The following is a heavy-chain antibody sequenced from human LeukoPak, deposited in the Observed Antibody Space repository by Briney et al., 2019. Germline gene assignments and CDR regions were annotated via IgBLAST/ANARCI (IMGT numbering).Heavy chain of an antibody. CDR1: GGSISSGSYY. Sequence: SETLSLTCTVTGGSISSGSYYWCWIRQPAGKGLEWIGRIYTSGSTNYNPSLKSRVTISVDTSKNQFSLKLSSVTAADTAVYYCARATGYFDYWGQGTLVTVSS. J-gene: IGHJ4*02. CDR3: ARATGYFDY. V-gene: IGHV4-61*02. CDR2: IYTSGST.